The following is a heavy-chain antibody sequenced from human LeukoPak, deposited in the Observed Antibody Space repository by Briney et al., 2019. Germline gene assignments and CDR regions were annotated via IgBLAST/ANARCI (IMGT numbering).Heavy chain of an antibody. V-gene: IGHV1-69*05. CDR2: IIPIFGTA. CDR1: GGTFSSYA. J-gene: IGHJ6*03. D-gene: IGHD4-23*01. Sequence: GASVKVSCKASGGTFSSYAISRVRQAPGQGLEWMGGIIPIFGTANYAQKFQGRVTITTDESTSTAYMELSSLRSEDTAVYYCARVAVVTLFNYYYYMDVWGKGTTVTVSS. CDR3: ARVAVVTLFNYYYYMDV.